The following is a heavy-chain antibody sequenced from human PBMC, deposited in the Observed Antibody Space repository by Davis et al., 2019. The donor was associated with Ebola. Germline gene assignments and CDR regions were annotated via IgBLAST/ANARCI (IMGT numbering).Heavy chain of an antibody. D-gene: IGHD2-2*01. V-gene: IGHV5-51*01. CDR1: GYNFDNYW. CDR3: ARNFYPTSSTRASLSMGY. Sequence: GESLKISCKGSGYNFDNYWIAWVRQTPGKGLEWMGIIYSVDSDTRYSPAFEGQVTMSADKSTSTAYLQWSSLKASDTAMYYCARNFYPTSSTRASLSMGYWGQGTRVTVSS. CDR2: IYSVDSDT. J-gene: IGHJ4*02.